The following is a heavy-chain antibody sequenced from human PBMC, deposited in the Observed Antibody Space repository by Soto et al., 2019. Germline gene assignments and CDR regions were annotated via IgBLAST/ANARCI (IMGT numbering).Heavy chain of an antibody. CDR3: ARGAYTSAQPLVS. J-gene: IGHJ4*02. Sequence: SETLSLTCTVSGDSMSSYYWTWIRQPPGKGLEYIGNIYSSGTTNYNPSLKSRVTISLDTSKNQFSLKLSSMTAADTAVYYCARGAYTSAQPLVSWGKGTLLTGSS. CDR2: IYSSGTT. V-gene: IGHV4-59*01. CDR1: GDSMSSYY. D-gene: IGHD2-21*01.